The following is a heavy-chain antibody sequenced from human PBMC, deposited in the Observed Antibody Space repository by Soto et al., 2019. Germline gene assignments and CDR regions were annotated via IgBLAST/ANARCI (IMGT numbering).Heavy chain of an antibody. J-gene: IGHJ4*02. CDR1: GGTFSSYT. D-gene: IGHD6-13*01. CDR2: IIPILGIA. V-gene: IGHV1-69*02. CDR3: VRATYTSSRFDY. Sequence: GASVKVCCKASGGTFSSYTISWVRQAHRQGLEWMGRIIPILGIANYAQKFQGRVTITADKSTSTAYMELNSLRAEDTAVFYCVRATYTSSRFDYWGQGTPVTVSS.